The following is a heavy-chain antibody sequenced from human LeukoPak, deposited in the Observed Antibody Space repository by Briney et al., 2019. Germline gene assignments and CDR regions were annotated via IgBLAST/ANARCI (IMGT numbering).Heavy chain of an antibody. CDR1: GGSFSGYY. Sequence: SSETLSLTCAVYGGSFSGYYWSWIRQPPGKGLEWIGEINHSGSTNYNPSLKSRVTISVDTSKNQFSLKLSSVTAADTAVYYCARVCCPGITMVRGVLDYWGQGTLVTVSS. D-gene: IGHD3-10*01. CDR2: INHSGST. J-gene: IGHJ4*02. CDR3: ARVCCPGITMVRGVLDY. V-gene: IGHV4-34*01.